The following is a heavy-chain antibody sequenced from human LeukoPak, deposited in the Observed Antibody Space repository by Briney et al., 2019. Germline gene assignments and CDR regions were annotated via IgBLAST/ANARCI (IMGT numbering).Heavy chain of an antibody. CDR2: IIPILGVA. Sequence: SVKVSCKASVGTFSSYTISWVRHAPGQGLEWMGRIIPILGVANYAQKFQGRVTITADESTSTAYMELSSLSSEDTAVYYCARGNPTEGAFDVWGEGTMVTVSS. CDR3: ARGNPTEGAFDV. D-gene: IGHD4-23*01. V-gene: IGHV1-69*02. CDR1: VGTFSSYT. J-gene: IGHJ3*01.